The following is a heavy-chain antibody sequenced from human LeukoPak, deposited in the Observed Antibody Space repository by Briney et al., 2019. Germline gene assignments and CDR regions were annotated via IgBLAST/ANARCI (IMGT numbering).Heavy chain of an antibody. D-gene: IGHD1-14*01. Sequence: GGSLRLSCAASGFTFSTYSMNWVRQAPGRGLEWVSSISSTSSYIYYADSVKGRFTISRDNAKNSLYLQMNSLRAEDTAVYYCATDTNQGRNGLDVWGQGTTVTVSS. CDR3: ATDTNQGRNGLDV. CDR2: ISSTSSYI. J-gene: IGHJ6*02. V-gene: IGHV3-21*01. CDR1: GFTFSTYS.